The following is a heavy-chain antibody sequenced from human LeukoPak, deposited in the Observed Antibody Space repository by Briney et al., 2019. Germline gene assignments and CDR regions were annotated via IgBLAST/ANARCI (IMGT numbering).Heavy chain of an antibody. CDR1: GYTFTSYD. V-gene: IGHV1-18*01. J-gene: IGHJ5*02. Sequence: GASVKVSCKASGYTFTSYDINWVRQATGQGLEWMGWISAYNGNTNYAQKLQGRVTMTTDTSTSTAYMELRSLRSDDTAVYYCARDLYGSGTFWFDPWGQGTLVTVSS. D-gene: IGHD3-10*01. CDR3: ARDLYGSGTFWFDP. CDR2: ISAYNGNT.